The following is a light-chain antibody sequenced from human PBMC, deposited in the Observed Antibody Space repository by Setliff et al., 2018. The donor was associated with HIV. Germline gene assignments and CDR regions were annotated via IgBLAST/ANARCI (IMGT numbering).Light chain of an antibody. J-gene: IGLJ1*01. CDR3: ASYRSPATYV. V-gene: IGLV2-14*03. Sequence: QSALAQPASVSGSPGQSITISCIGTSSDVGGYDFVSWYQQRPGKAPTLIIFDVSERPSGVSHRFSASKSGNTASLTISGLQTEDEANYFCASYRSPATYVFGIGTKVTVL. CDR1: SSDVGGYDF. CDR2: DVS.